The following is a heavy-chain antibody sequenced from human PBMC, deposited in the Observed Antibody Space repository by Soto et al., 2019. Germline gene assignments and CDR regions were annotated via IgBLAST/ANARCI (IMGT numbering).Heavy chain of an antibody. CDR3: ARGEEERADYFDY. D-gene: IGHD1-1*01. V-gene: IGHV3-30-3*01. CDR1: GFTFSSYA. J-gene: IGHJ4*02. CDR2: ISYDGSNK. Sequence: QVQLVESGGGVVQPGRSLRLSCAASGFTFSSYAMHWVRQAPGKGLEWVAVISYDGSNKYYADSVKGRFTISRDNSKNTLYLQMNSLRAEDTAVYYCARGEEERADYFDYWGQGTLVTVSS.